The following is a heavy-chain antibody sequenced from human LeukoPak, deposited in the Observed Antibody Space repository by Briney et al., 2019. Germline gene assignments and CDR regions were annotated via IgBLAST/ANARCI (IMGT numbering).Heavy chain of an antibody. CDR2: ISSSTSYI. D-gene: IGHD6-13*01. V-gene: IGHV3-21*04. CDR1: GFTFSSYS. CDR3: ARGPLIAAAGTW. J-gene: IGHJ4*02. Sequence: GGSLRLSCAASGFTFSSYSMNWIRQAPGKGLEWVSSISSSTSYIYYADSVKGRFTISKDNAKNSLFLQMNSLRAEDTAVYYCARGPLIAAAGTWWGQGTLVTVSS.